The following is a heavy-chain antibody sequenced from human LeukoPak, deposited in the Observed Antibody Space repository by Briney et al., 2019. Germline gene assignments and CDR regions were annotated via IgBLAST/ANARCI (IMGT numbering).Heavy chain of an antibody. J-gene: IGHJ5*02. V-gene: IGHV3-66*04. D-gene: IGHD4-17*01. CDR3: ARLVTGTTVINSGWFDP. CDR2: IYRGGST. Sequence: PGGSLRLSCAASEFTVSNNYMSWVRQAPGKGLEWISVIYRGGSTYYADSVKGRFTISRDNSKNTLYLQMNTLRAEDTAVYYCARLVTGTTVINSGWFDPWGQGTLVTVSS. CDR1: EFTVSNNY.